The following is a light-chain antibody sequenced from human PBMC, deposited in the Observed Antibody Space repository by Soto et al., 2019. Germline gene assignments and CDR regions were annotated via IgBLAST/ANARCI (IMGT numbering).Light chain of an antibody. CDR2: GPS. J-gene: IGKJ1*01. V-gene: IGKV3-20*01. Sequence: ELVLTQSLGTLSSSPGRRATLSGRASQSVSRSYLPWYQQKPGQAPRLLIYGPSSSAAGIPDRFSGSGAVTDLNITISSLETEHFAVYYCQQYGSSHRGTCGQGTKVDIK. CDR3: QQYGSSHRGT. CDR1: QSVSRSY.